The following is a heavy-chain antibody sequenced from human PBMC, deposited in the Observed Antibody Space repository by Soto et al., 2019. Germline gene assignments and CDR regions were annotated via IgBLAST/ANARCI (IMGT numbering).Heavy chain of an antibody. V-gene: IGHV3-48*01. CDR3: ARDLSWGSNWYYYMDV. CDR2: ISSSSSVI. Sequence: AGGSLILSCATSGFILSYCAVNWVRQAPGKGLEWVSYISSSSSVIDYADSVKGRFTVSRDNARNSLYLQMNSLRAEDTAVYYCARDLSWGSNWYYYMDVWGKGTTVTVSS. J-gene: IGHJ6*03. CDR1: GFILSYCA. D-gene: IGHD7-27*01.